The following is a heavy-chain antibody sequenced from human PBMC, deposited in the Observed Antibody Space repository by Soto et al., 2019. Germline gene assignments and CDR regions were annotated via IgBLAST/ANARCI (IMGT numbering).Heavy chain of an antibody. CDR3: ARGLYYYEGGEAFDI. V-gene: IGHV3-48*03. D-gene: IGHD3-22*01. Sequence: EVQLVESGGGLVQPGGSLRLSCAASGFTFSSYEMNWVRQAPGKGLEWVSYISSSGSNIYYADSVKGRFTISRDNAKNSLYLQMNSLRAEDTAVYYCARGLYYYEGGEAFDIWGQGTMVTVSS. CDR2: ISSSGSNI. J-gene: IGHJ3*02. CDR1: GFTFSSYE.